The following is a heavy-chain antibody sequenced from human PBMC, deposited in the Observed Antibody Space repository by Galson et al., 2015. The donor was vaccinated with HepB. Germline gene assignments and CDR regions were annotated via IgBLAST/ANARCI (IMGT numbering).Heavy chain of an antibody. Sequence: SLRLSCAASGFTFSSYAMSWVRQAPGKGLEWVSAISGSGGSTYYADSVKGRFTISRDNSKSTLYLQMNSLRAEDTAVYYCAKRFEWEQRRAFDYWGQGTLVTVSS. V-gene: IGHV3-23*01. CDR3: AKRFEWEQRRAFDY. CDR1: GFTFSSYA. D-gene: IGHD1-26*01. CDR2: ISGSGGST. J-gene: IGHJ4*02.